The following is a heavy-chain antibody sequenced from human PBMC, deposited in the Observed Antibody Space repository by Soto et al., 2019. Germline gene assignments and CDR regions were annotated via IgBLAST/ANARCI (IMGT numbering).Heavy chain of an antibody. Sequence: PSETLSLTCTVSGGSISSGDYYWSWIRQPPGKGLEWIGYIYYSGSTYYNPSLKSRVTISVDTSKNQFSLKLSSVTAADTAVYYCARGGGGGSCYPYWGQGTMVTVYS. V-gene: IGHV4-30-4*01. CDR3: ARGGGGGSCYPY. J-gene: IGHJ4*02. D-gene: IGHD2-15*01. CDR1: GGSISSGDYY. CDR2: IYYSGST.